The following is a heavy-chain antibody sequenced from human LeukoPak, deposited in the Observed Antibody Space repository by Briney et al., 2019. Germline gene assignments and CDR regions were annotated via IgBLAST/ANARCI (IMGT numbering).Heavy chain of an antibody. J-gene: IGHJ4*02. Sequence: GGSLTLSCAASGFTFNLYAMNWVRQAPGKGLEWVSSISSSSYIYYADSVKGRFTISRDNAKNSLYLQMNSLRAEDTAVYYCARDRIAAAGSYWGQGTLVTVSS. CDR3: ARDRIAAAGSY. D-gene: IGHD6-13*01. V-gene: IGHV3-21*01. CDR2: ISSSSYI. CDR1: GFTFNLYA.